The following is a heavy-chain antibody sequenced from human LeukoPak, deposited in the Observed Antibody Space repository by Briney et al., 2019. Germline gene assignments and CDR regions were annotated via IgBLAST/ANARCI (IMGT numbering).Heavy chain of an antibody. Sequence: PGGSLRLSCAASGFTFSSYGMHWVRQAPGKGLEWVAVIWYDGSNKYYADSVKGRFTISRDNSKNTLYLQMNSLRAEDTAVYYCGRTGYYDTYAFDIWGQGTMVTVSS. J-gene: IGHJ3*02. CDR2: IWYDGSNK. D-gene: IGHD3-22*01. CDR1: GFTFSSYG. CDR3: GRTGYYDTYAFDI. V-gene: IGHV3-33*01.